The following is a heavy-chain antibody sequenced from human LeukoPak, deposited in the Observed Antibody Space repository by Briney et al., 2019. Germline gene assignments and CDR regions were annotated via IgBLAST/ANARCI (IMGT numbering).Heavy chain of an antibody. D-gene: IGHD6-19*01. CDR3: ARDSNGPAF. Sequence: GGSLRLSCAASGFIVSNSYMSWVRQAPGKGLEWVSVFYSGGGTFYSESVKGRFTISRDYSKNTLYLQMNSLRADDTAVYYCARDSNGPAFWGQGTLVTVSS. J-gene: IGHJ4*02. V-gene: IGHV3-53*01. CDR2: FYSGGGT. CDR1: GFIVSNSY.